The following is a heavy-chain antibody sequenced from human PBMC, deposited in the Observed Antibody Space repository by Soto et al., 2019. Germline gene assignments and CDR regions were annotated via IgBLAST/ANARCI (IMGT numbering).Heavy chain of an antibody. Sequence: QVQLVESGGGVVQPGRSLRLSCAASXXTXXXYGMHWVXXXPGKGLEWVAVIWYDGSNKYYTDSVKGRFTISRDNSKNTLYLQMNSLXXXXXXXXXXXXXXXXXXXXYWGQGTLVTVSS. CDR2: IWYDGSNK. CDR3: XXXXXXXXXXY. V-gene: IGHV3-33*01. CDR1: XXTXXXYG. J-gene: IGHJ4*02.